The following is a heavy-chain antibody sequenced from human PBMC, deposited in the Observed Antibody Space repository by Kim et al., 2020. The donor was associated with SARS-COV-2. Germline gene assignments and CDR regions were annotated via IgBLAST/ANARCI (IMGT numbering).Heavy chain of an antibody. J-gene: IGHJ3*02. CDR3: AGMGVLMVYARAFDI. CDR2: ISGSGGST. V-gene: IGHV3-23*01. D-gene: IGHD2-8*01. Sequence: GGSLRLSCAASGFTFSSYAMSWVRQAPGKGLEWVSAISGSGGSTYYADSVKGRFTISRDNSKNTLYLQMNSLRAEDTAVYYCAGMGVLMVYARAFDIWGQGTMVTVSS. CDR1: GFTFSSYA.